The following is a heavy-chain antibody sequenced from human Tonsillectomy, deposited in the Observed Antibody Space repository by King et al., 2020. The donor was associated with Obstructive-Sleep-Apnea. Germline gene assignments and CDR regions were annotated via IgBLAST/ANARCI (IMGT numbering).Heavy chain of an antibody. CDR2: LYYTGST. J-gene: IGHJ2*01. Sequence: PLQESGPGLVKPSETLSLTCTVSGGSISSSNYYWGWIRQPPGKGLEWFGLLYYTGSTYYNPSLKSRVTISVDTSKNQFSLKLSSVTAADTAVYYCARRDYGGWYFDLWGRGTLVTVSS. CDR1: GGSISSSNYY. V-gene: IGHV4-39*01. CDR3: ARRDYGGWYFDL. D-gene: IGHD4-23*01.